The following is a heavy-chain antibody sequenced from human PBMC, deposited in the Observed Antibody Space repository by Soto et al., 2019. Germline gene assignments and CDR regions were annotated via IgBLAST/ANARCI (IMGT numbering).Heavy chain of an antibody. J-gene: IGHJ4*02. CDR1: GGSISSSSYY. D-gene: IGHD6-6*01. Sequence: SETLSLTCTVSGGSISSSSYYWGWIRQPPGKGLEWIGSIYYSGSTYYNPSLKSRVTISVDTSKNQFSLKLSSVTAADTAVYYCARRGSSEGLDYWGQGTLVTVAS. CDR3: ARRGSSEGLDY. CDR2: IYYSGST. V-gene: IGHV4-39*01.